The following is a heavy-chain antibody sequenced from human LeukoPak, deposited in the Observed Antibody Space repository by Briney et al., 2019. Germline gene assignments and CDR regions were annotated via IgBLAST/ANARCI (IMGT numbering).Heavy chain of an antibody. CDR1: GYTLTELS. CDR3: ATGVRGGSSTSCYSFDY. J-gene: IGHJ4*02. V-gene: IGHV1-24*01. CDR2: FDPEDGET. D-gene: IGHD2-2*01. Sequence: ASVKVSFKVSGYTLTELSMHWVRQAPGKGLEWMGGFDPEDGETIYAQKFQGRVTMTEDTSTDTAYMELSSLRSEDTAVYYCATGVRGGSSTSCYSFDYWGQGTLVTVSS.